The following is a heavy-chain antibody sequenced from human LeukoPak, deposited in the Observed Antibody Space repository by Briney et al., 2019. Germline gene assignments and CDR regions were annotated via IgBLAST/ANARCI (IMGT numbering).Heavy chain of an antibody. V-gene: IGHV3-23*01. CDR2: ISGSGGST. D-gene: IGHD6-13*01. CDR1: GFTFSSYA. Sequence: PGGSLRLSCAASGFTFSSYAMSWVRQAPGKGLEWVSAISGSGGSTYYADSVKGRFTISRDNSKNTLYLQMNYLRADDTAVYYCAKDRPTVYSSSWLHFLDSWGQGTLVTVSS. J-gene: IGHJ4*02. CDR3: AKDRPTVYSSSWLHFLDS.